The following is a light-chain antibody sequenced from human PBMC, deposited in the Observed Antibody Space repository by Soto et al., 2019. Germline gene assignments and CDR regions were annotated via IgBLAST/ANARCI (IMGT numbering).Light chain of an antibody. V-gene: IGKV1-5*03. CDR2: KAS. CDR1: ETISNW. CDR3: QQYNSYPLT. J-gene: IGKJ4*01. Sequence: DIQMTQSPSTLSASVGDRVTITCRATETISNWLAWYQQKPGKAPNLLIYKASSLERGVPARFRGSGSGTEFTLTISSLQPDDFATYHCQQYNSYPLTFGGGTKVEIK.